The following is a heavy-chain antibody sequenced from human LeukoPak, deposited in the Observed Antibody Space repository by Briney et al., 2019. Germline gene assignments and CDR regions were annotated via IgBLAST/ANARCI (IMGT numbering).Heavy chain of an antibody. Sequence: GGSLRLSCAASGFTFSSYAMSWVRQAPGKGLEWLSAFSGRGGGTYYADSVKGRFTISRDDSKNTLYLQMNSLRDEDTAVYYCARGPSGYHNTGGQGTLVTVSS. D-gene: IGHD5-12*01. CDR1: GFTFSSYA. CDR3: ARGPSGYHNT. CDR2: FSGRGGGT. J-gene: IGHJ4*02. V-gene: IGHV3-23*01.